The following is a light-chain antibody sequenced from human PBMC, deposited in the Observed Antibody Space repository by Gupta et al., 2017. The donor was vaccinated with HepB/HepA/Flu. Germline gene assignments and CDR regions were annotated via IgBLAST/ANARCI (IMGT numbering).Light chain of an antibody. J-gene: IGKJ4*01. CDR1: QSISSW. V-gene: IGKV1-5*03. CDR2: KAS. CDR3: QQDNTYRIT. Sequence: DIQMTQSPSTLSASVGDRVTVTCRASQSISSWLAWYQQKPGKAPNLLIYKASTLEGGVPSRFSGSGSGTEFTLTISSLQPDDFATYHCQQDNTYRITFGGGTKVEI.